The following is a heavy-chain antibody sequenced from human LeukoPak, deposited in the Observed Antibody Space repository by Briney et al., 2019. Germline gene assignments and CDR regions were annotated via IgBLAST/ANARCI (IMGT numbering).Heavy chain of an antibody. J-gene: IGHJ4*02. V-gene: IGHV3-23*01. CDR2: ISGSGGST. Sequence: PGGSLRLSCAASGLTFSSYAMSWVRQAPGKGLEWVSYISGSGGSTYYADSVKGRFTISRDNSKNTLYLQMNSLRAEDTAVYYCAKDQRYYDYVWGSYRPDFFDYWGQGTLVTVSS. D-gene: IGHD3-16*02. CDR3: AKDQRYYDYVWGSYRPDFFDY. CDR1: GLTFSSYA.